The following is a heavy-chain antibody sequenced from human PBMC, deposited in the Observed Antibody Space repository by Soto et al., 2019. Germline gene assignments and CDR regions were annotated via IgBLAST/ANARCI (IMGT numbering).Heavy chain of an antibody. CDR1: EFTFSSYA. V-gene: IGHV3-23*01. D-gene: IGHD6-13*01. CDR2: ISGSGGRT. J-gene: IGHJ4*02. Sequence: GGSLRLSCAASEFTFSSYAMSWVRQAPGKGLEWVSTISGSGGRTYYADSVKGRFTISRDNSRNTLHLQMNSLRVEDTDLYYCAKTLLSTSWYGLHDYVSQGTLGTVSS. CDR3: AKTLLSTSWYGLHDY.